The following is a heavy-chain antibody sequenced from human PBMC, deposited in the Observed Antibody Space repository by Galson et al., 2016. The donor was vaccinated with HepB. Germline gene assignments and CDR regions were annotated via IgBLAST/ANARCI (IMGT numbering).Heavy chain of an antibody. D-gene: IGHD6-13*01. Sequence: TLSLTCTVSGGSISSGSYYWSWIRQPAGKGLEWIGRIYTSGSTNYNPSLKSRVTISVDTSKNQFSLKLSSVTAADTAVHYCARDLGTYSSSWYVPELGYWGQGTLVTVSS. J-gene: IGHJ4*02. CDR2: IYTSGST. V-gene: IGHV4-61*02. CDR1: GGSISSGSYY. CDR3: ARDLGTYSSSWYVPELGY.